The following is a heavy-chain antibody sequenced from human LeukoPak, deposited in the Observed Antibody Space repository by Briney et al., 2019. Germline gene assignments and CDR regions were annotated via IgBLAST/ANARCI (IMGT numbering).Heavy chain of an antibody. Sequence: GGSLRLSCAASGFTFSSYAMSWVRPAPGKGLEWVSAISGSGGSTYYADSVKGRFTIPRDNSKNTLYLQMNSLRAEDTAVYYCAKDLESSISDYYYGMDVWGQGTTVTVSS. CDR3: AKDLESSISDYYYGMDV. CDR2: ISGSGGST. J-gene: IGHJ6*02. CDR1: GFTFSSYA. V-gene: IGHV3-23*01. D-gene: IGHD6-19*01.